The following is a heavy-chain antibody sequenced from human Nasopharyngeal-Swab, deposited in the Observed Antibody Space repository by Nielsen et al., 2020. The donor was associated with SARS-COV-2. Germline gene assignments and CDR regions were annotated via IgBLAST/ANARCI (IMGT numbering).Heavy chain of an antibody. J-gene: IGHJ6*02. CDR3: ASCSSTSCPLKMDV. CDR2: IYTSGST. Sequence: SETLSLTCTVSGGSISSGSYYWSWIRQPAGKGLEWIGRIYTSGSTNYNPSLKSRVTISVDTSKNQFSLKLSSVTAADTAVYYCASCSSTSCPLKMDVWGQGTTVTVSS. D-gene: IGHD2-2*01. V-gene: IGHV4-61*02. CDR1: GGSISSGSYY.